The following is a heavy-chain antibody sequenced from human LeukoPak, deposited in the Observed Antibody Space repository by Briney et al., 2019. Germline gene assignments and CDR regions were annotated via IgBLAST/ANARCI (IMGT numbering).Heavy chain of an antibody. CDR3: ARDSGTTGEVKFDP. CDR1: SGSISNYY. CDR2: IYTSGST. Sequence: SETLSPTCTVSSGSISNYYWSWIRQPAGKGLEWIGRIYTSGSTIYNPSLKSRLTISIDTSKNQFSLKLSSVTAADTAVYYCARDSGTTGEVKFDPWGQGTLVTVSS. J-gene: IGHJ5*02. V-gene: IGHV4-4*07. D-gene: IGHD3-10*01.